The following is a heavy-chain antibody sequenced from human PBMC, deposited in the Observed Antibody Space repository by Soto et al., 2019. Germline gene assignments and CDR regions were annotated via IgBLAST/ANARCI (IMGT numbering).Heavy chain of an antibody. V-gene: IGHV3-23*01. CDR1: GFTFSSYA. D-gene: IGHD2-15*01. CDR2: ISGSGGST. Sequence: EVQLLESGGGLVQPGGSLRLSCAASGFTFSSYAMRWVRQATVKGLEWVSAISGSGGSTYYADSVKGRFTISRDNSKNTLYLQMNRLRAEDTTVYYFARRGSGSYYDYWGQGTLVSVSS. J-gene: IGHJ4*02. CDR3: ARRGSGSYYDY.